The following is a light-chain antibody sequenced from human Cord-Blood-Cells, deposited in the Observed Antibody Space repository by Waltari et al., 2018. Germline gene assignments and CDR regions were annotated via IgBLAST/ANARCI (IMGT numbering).Light chain of an antibody. V-gene: IGLV2-14*01. CDR2: EVS. CDR3: SSYTSSSTVV. Sequence: QSALTQPASVSGSPGQSITISCTGTSSDVGGYNYVSWYQQHPGKAPKLMIYEVSNRLSGVSNRFSGSKSGNTASLTISGLQAEDAADYYCSSYTSSSTVVFGGGTKRTVL. CDR1: SSDVGGYNY. J-gene: IGLJ2*01.